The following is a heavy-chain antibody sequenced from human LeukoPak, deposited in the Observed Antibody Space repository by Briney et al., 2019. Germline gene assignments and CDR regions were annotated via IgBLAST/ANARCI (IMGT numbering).Heavy chain of an antibody. J-gene: IGHJ6*03. CDR1: GFTFSSYS. D-gene: IGHD4-17*01. CDR3: ARGPGRSGTYGDHTYYYYYYYMDV. Sequence: PGGSLRLSCAASGFTFSSYSMHWVRQAPGKGLEWVAVISYDGSNKYYADSVKGRFTISRDNSKNTLYLQMNSLRAEDTAVYYCARGPGRSGTYGDHTYYYYYYYMDVWGKGTTVTVSS. V-gene: IGHV3-30*04. CDR2: ISYDGSNK.